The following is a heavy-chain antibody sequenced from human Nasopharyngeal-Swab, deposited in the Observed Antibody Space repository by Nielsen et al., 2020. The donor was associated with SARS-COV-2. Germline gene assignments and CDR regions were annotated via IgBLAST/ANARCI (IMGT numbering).Heavy chain of an antibody. Sequence: LRLSCTVSGGSISSYYWSWIRQPPGKGPEWIGYIYYSGSTNYNPSLKSRVTISVDTSKNQFSLKLSSVTAADTAVYYCARGRYEYYYDSSGYYSDCYYMDVWGKGTTVTVSS. CDR2: IYYSGST. CDR1: GGSISSYY. CDR3: ARGRYEYYYDSSGYYSDCYYMDV. D-gene: IGHD3-22*01. J-gene: IGHJ6*03. V-gene: IGHV4-59*01.